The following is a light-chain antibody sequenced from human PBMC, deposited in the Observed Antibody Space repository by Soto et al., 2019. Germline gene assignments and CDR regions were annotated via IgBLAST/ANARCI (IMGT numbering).Light chain of an antibody. CDR1: QSISTY. J-gene: IGKJ4*01. CDR2: AAS. Sequence: DIQMTQSPSSLSASVGDRVTITCRASQSISTYLNWYQQKPGKAPKLLIYAASYLQGGFPSRFSGCGSGTDVTLLITSLQPEDFATYYCQQSYTTPLTFGGGTKVEI. CDR3: QQSYTTPLT. V-gene: IGKV1-39*01.